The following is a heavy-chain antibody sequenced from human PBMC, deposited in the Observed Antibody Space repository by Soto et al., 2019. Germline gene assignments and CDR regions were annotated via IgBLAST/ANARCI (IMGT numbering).Heavy chain of an antibody. CDR3: AKDLGPHTVVEPMIDY. CDR2: ISGSGGST. Sequence: PGGSLRLSCAASGFTFRSYAMSWVRQAPGKGLEWVSAISGSGGSTYYADSVKGRFTISRDNSKNTLYLQMNSLRAEDTAVYYCAKDLGPHTVVEPMIDYWGQGTLVTVSS. J-gene: IGHJ4*02. V-gene: IGHV3-23*01. CDR1: GFTFRSYA. D-gene: IGHD2-15*01.